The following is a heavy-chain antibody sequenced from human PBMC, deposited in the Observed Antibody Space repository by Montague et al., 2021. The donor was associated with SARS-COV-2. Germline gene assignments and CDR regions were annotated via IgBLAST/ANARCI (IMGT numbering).Heavy chain of an antibody. D-gene: IGHD1-7*01. Sequence: TLSLTCTVSGGSISSAAYYWTWIRQPPVRGLEWIGYVYHTGNTHYSPSLESRLTISVDTSKNQFSLKLTSVTAADTAVYYCARLNYWAPLDFWGQGALVTVSS. J-gene: IGHJ4*02. CDR1: GGSISSAAYY. CDR2: VYHTGNT. CDR3: ARLNYWAPLDF. V-gene: IGHV4-31*03.